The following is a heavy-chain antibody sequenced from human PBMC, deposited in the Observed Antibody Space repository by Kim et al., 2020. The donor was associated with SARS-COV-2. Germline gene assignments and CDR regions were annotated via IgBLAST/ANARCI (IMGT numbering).Heavy chain of an antibody. V-gene: IGHV3-11*04. CDR1: GFTFSDYY. D-gene: IGHD5-18*01. Sequence: GGSLRLSCAASGFTFSDYYMSWIRQAPGKGLEWVSSISSSGSTIYYADSVKGRFTISRDNAKNTLYLQMNSLRAEDTAVYYCARDPLDLWLNFDYWGQGTLVTVSS. CDR2: ISSSGSTI. CDR3: ARDPLDLWLNFDY. J-gene: IGHJ4*02.